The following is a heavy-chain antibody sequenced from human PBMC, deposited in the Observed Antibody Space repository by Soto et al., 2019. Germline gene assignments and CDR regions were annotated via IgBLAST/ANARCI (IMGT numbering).Heavy chain of an antibody. CDR3: ARQGNGAEGFDY. D-gene: IGHD4-17*01. V-gene: IGHV5-51*01. CDR1: GYYFPSYW. Sequence: GESLKISCKGSGYYFPSYWIGWVRQMPGKGLERMGLFYPGDSDTRYSPPFQGQVTIAADRSISTASLHWSSLKPADTAMYYCARQGNGAEGFDYWGQGTLVTVSS. J-gene: IGHJ4*02. CDR2: FYPGDSDT.